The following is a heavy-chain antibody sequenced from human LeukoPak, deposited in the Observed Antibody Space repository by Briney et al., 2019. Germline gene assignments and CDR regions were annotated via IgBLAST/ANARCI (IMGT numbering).Heavy chain of an antibody. V-gene: IGHV3-30*18. D-gene: IGHD6-13*01. CDR2: ISYDGSNK. CDR3: AKDRGSTDLYDYGMDV. Sequence: GGSLRLSCAASGFTFSSYGMHWVRQAPGKGLEWVAVISYDGSNKYYADSVKGRFTISRDNSKNTLYLQMNSLRAEDTAVYYCAKDRGSTDLYDYGMDVWGQGTTVTVSS. CDR1: GFTFSSYG. J-gene: IGHJ6*02.